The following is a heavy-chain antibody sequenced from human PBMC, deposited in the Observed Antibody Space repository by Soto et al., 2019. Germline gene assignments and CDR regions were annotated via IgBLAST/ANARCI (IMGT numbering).Heavy chain of an antibody. CDR2: INHSGST. D-gene: IGHD1-7*01. CDR1: GGSFSGYY. V-gene: IGHV4-34*01. J-gene: IGHJ4*02. CDR3: ARGGVGITGTPRGFDY. Sequence: SETLSLTCAVYGGSFSGYYWSWIRQPPGKGLEWIGEINHSGSTTYNPALKSRVTISVDKSKNQFSLKLSYVTAADTTVYYCARGGVGITGTPRGFDYWGQGTLVTVSS.